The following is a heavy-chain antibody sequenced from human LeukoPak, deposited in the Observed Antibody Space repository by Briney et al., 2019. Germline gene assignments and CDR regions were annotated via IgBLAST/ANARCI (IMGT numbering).Heavy chain of an antibody. CDR3: ARVDCSGGSCYSDFDY. CDR2: ISAYNGNT. Sequence: ASVKVSCKASGYTFTSYGISWVRQAPGQGLEWMGWISAYNGNTNYAQKLQGRVTMTTDTSTSTAYMELRSVRSDDTAVYYCARVDCSGGSCYSDFDYWGQGTLVTVSS. V-gene: IGHV1-18*01. D-gene: IGHD2-15*01. CDR1: GYTFTSYG. J-gene: IGHJ4*02.